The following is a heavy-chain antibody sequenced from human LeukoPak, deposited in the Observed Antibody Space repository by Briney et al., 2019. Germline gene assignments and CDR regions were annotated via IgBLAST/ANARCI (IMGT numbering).Heavy chain of an antibody. D-gene: IGHD6-6*01. CDR1: GFTVSSNY. CDR3: ARGGSSSFHNWFDP. Sequence: GGSLRLSCAASGFTVSSNYMSWVRQAPGKGLEWVSVIYSGGSTYYADSVKGRFTISRHNSKNTLYLQMNSLRAEDTAVYYCARGGSSSFHNWFDPWGQGTLVTVSS. V-gene: IGHV3-53*04. J-gene: IGHJ5*02. CDR2: IYSGGST.